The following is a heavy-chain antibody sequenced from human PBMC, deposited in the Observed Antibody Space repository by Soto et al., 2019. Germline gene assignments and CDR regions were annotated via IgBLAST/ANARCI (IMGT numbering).Heavy chain of an antibody. J-gene: IGHJ5*02. CDR3: ARGGYGSGGSCYRPSHWFDP. V-gene: IGHV4-34*01. D-gene: IGHD2-15*01. CDR1: GGSFSGYY. CDR2: INHSGST. Sequence: QVQLQQWGAGLLKPSETLSLTCAVYGGSFSGYYWSWIRQPPGKGLEWIGEINHSGSTNYNPSLKCRVTISVDTSKYQFSLKLSSVTAADTAVYYCARGGYGSGGSCYRPSHWFDPWGQGTLVTVSS.